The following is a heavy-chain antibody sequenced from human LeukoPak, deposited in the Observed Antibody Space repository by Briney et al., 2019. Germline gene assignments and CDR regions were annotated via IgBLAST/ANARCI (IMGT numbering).Heavy chain of an antibody. Sequence: GGSPRLSCAASGFTFSSYAMHWVRQAPGKGLEWVAVISYDGSNKYYADSVKGRFTISRDNSKSTLFLQMNSLRAEDTAIYYCARDKLEPGYSMDVWGQGTTVTVSS. CDR2: ISYDGSNK. J-gene: IGHJ6*02. V-gene: IGHV3-30-3*01. CDR3: ARDKLEPGYSMDV. D-gene: IGHD1-1*01. CDR1: GFTFSSYA.